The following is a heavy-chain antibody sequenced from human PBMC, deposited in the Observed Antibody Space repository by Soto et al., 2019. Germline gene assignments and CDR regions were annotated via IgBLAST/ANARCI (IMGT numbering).Heavy chain of an antibody. CDR2: ISAYNGNT. Sequence: ASVKVSCKASGYTFTSYGISWVRQAPGQGLEWMGWISAYNGNTNYAQKLQGRVTMTTDTSTSTAYMELRSLRSDDTAVYYCARDGSVVPADIVGDAFDIWGQGTMVTVSS. J-gene: IGHJ3*02. CDR1: GYTFTSYG. CDR3: ARDGSVVPADIVGDAFDI. D-gene: IGHD2-2*01. V-gene: IGHV1-18*01.